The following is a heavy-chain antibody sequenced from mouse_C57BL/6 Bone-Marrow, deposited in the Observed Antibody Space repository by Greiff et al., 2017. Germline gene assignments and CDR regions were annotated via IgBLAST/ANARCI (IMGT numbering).Heavy chain of an antibody. J-gene: IGHJ3*01. V-gene: IGHV1-26*01. D-gene: IGHD2-1*01. Sequence: VQLQQSGPELVKPGASVKISCKASGYTFTDYYMNWVKQSHGKSLEWIGDINPNNGGTSYNQKFKGKATLTVDKSSSTAYMELRSLTSEDSAVYYCAPDYYGNYVGFAYWGQGTLVTVSA. CDR2: INPNNGGT. CDR1: GYTFTDYY. CDR3: APDYYGNYVGFAY.